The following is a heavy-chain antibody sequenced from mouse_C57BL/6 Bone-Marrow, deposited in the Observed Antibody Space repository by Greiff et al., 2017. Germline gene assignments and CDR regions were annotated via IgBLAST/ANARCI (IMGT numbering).Heavy chain of an antibody. D-gene: IGHD2-4*01. CDR3: ARVLYDYDGGDYAMDY. J-gene: IGHJ4*01. CDR1: GYTFTSYW. CDR2: IDPNSGGT. Sequence: QVHVKQPGAELVKPGASVKLSCKASGYTFTSYWMHWVKQRPGRGLEWIGRIDPNSGGTKYNEKFKSKATLTVDKPSSTAYMQLSSLTSEDSAVYYCARVLYDYDGGDYAMDYWGQGTSVTVSS. V-gene: IGHV1-72*01.